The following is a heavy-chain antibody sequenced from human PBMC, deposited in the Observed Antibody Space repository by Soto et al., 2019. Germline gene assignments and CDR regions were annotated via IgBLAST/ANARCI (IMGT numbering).Heavy chain of an antibody. CDR3: AKSGSGSYYSY. CDR2: ISGSGGST. D-gene: IGHD3-10*01. V-gene: IGHV3-23*01. Sequence: EVQLLESGGGLVQPGGSLRLSCAASGFTFSSYAMSWVRQAPGKGLDWVSTISGSGGSTYYADSVKGRFTISRDNSKNTLYLQMNSLRAEDTAVYYCAKSGSGSYYSYWGQGTLVTVSS. J-gene: IGHJ4*02. CDR1: GFTFSSYA.